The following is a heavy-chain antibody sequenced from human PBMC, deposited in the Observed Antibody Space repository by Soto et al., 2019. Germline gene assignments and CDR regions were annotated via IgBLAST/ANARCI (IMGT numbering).Heavy chain of an antibody. CDR2: VQYSGST. J-gene: IGHJ4*02. D-gene: IGHD6-6*01. Sequence: PSETLSLTCSVSGDSISGYFWSWIRQPPGKGLEWIGYVQYSGSTDYNPSVRSRVTISVDTSKNHFSLMLGSLTAADTAVYYCARDRYASSSGFDYWGQGIQVTVS. CDR3: ARDRYASSSGFDY. CDR1: GDSISGYF. V-gene: IGHV4-59*01.